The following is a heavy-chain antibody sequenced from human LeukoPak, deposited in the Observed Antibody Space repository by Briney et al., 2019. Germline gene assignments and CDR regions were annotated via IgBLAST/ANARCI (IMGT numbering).Heavy chain of an antibody. CDR2: INPSGGAT. D-gene: IGHD7-27*01. J-gene: IGHJ3*02. V-gene: IGHV1-46*01. CDR3: ARDWNWGSSDAFDI. Sequence: ASVKVSCKASGYTFTRYYLHWVRQAPGQGLEWVGIINPSGGATNYAQKFQGRVTMTRDTSTSTVYMELSSLRSEDTAVYYCARDWNWGSSDAFDIWGKGQWSPSLQ. CDR1: GYTFTRYY.